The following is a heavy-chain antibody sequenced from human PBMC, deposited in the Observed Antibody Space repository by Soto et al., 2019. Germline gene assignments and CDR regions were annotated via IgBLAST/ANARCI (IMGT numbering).Heavy chain of an antibody. D-gene: IGHD4-17*01. J-gene: IGHJ5*02. V-gene: IGHV1-8*01. CDR1: GNTFTNYD. CDR3: ARGVKYGAYSRWFDP. Sequence: QVQLVQSVAEVKKPGASVKVSCKASGNTFTNYDINWVRQATGQGLEYLGWMNPNSGDTAYVQKFQGRVTMTWDTSITTVYMELRSLRSEDTAVYFCARGVKYGAYSRWFDPWGQGTLVTVSS. CDR2: MNPNSGDT.